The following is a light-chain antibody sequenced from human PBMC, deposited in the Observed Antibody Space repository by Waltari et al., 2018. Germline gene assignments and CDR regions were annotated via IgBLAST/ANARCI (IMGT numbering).Light chain of an antibody. Sequence: DIQMTQSPSSLSASVGDRVTITCQASQDISNYLNWYQQKPGKAPKPLIYGASNLEKGVPSRFSGSGSGTDFTFTISSLQPEDIATYYCQQYDNLPFTFGPGTKVDIK. J-gene: IGKJ3*01. CDR3: QQYDNLPFT. V-gene: IGKV1-33*01. CDR2: GAS. CDR1: QDISNY.